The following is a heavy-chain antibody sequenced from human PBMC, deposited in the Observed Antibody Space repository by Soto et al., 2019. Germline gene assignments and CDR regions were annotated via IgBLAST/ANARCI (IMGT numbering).Heavy chain of an antibody. V-gene: IGHV4-59*01. J-gene: IGHJ5*02. CDR3: ARPHGGSSGWDNWFVP. CDR2: IYYSGST. Sequence: PSETLSLTCTVSGGSISSYYWSWIRQPPGKGLEWIGYIYYSGSTNYNPSLKSRVTISVDTSKNQFSLKLSSVTAADTAVYYCARPHGGSSGWDNWFVPWDQGTLVTVSS. CDR1: GGSISSYY. D-gene: IGHD6-25*01.